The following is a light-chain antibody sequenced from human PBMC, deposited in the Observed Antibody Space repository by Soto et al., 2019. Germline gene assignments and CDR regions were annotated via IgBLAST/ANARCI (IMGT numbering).Light chain of an antibody. CDR2: DVS. Sequence: QSALTQPRSVSGSPGQSVTISCTGTSSDVGGYKYVSWYQQHPGKVPKLMMFDVSERPSGVPDRFSGSKSGNTASLSISGLQAEDEADYYCAAWDDSLSGVFGGGTKVTVL. CDR1: SSDVGGYKY. V-gene: IGLV2-11*01. CDR3: AAWDDSLSGV. J-gene: IGLJ2*01.